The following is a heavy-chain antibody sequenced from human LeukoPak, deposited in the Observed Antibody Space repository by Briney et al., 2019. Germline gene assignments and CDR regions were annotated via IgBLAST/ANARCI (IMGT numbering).Heavy chain of an antibody. Sequence: PSETLSLTCTVSGGSISSYYWSWIRQPPGKGLEWIGYIYYGGSTNYNPSLKSRVTISVDTSKNQFSLKLSSVTAADTAVYYCARAAGAWEHFDYWGQGTLVTVSS. V-gene: IGHV4-59*01. J-gene: IGHJ4*02. CDR3: ARAAGAWEHFDY. D-gene: IGHD6-19*01. CDR1: GGSISSYY. CDR2: IYYGGST.